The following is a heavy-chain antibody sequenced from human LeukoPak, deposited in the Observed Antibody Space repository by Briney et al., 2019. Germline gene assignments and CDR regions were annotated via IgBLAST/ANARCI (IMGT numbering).Heavy chain of an antibody. D-gene: IGHD3-10*01. Sequence: SETLSLTCTVSGGSISSYYWSWLRQPPGKGLEWIGYIYYSGSTNYNPSLRSRVTISVDTSKNQFSLKLSSVTAADTAVYYCARTYYYGSGGNRDAFDIWGQGTMVTVSS. J-gene: IGHJ3*02. CDR1: GGSISSYY. CDR3: ARTYYYGSGGNRDAFDI. V-gene: IGHV4-59*08. CDR2: IYYSGST.